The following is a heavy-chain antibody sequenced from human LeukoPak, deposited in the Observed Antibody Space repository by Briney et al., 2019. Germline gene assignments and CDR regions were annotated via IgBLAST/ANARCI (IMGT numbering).Heavy chain of an antibody. Sequence: SETLSLTCTVAGGSISSYYWSWIRKPPGKRLEWVGYIYYSGSTNYNPSLKSRVTISVDTSKNQFSLQLSSVTAADTAVYYCARRYCSSTSCYRPRGYYFDYWGQGTLVSVSS. CDR2: IYYSGST. CDR3: ARRYCSSTSCYRPRGYYFDY. V-gene: IGHV4-59*08. CDR1: GGSISSYY. J-gene: IGHJ4*02. D-gene: IGHD2-2*02.